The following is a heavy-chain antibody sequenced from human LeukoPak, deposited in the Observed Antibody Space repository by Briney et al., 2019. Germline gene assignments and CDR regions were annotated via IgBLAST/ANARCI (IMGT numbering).Heavy chain of an antibody. CDR3: ARDRTLYYYDSSGYHDY. Sequence: GGSLRLSCAASGFSVSSFSMNWVRQAPGKGLEWVSHITWSSNIYYADSVKGRSTISRDSAKNSLYLQMNSLRAEDTAVYYCARDRTLYYYDSSGYHDYWGQGTLVTVSS. D-gene: IGHD3-22*01. V-gene: IGHV3-48*01. CDR2: ITWSSNI. J-gene: IGHJ4*02. CDR1: GFSVSSFS.